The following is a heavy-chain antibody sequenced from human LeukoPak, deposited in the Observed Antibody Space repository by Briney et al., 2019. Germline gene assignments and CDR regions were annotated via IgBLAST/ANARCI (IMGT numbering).Heavy chain of an antibody. CDR2: IIPIIGTV. D-gene: IGHD3-22*01. J-gene: IGHJ3*02. CDR3: ARQITMIEEGAFDI. V-gene: IGHV1-69*13. CDR1: GGTFNRYA. Sequence: SVRVSCKASGGTFNRYAISWVRQAPGQGLEWMGGIIPIIGTVNYAQKFQGRVTITADESTSTAYMELSSLRSEDTAVYYCARQITMIEEGAFDIWGQGTMVTVSS.